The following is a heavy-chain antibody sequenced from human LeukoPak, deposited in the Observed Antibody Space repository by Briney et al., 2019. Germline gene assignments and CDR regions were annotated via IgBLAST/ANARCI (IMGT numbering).Heavy chain of an antibody. Sequence: PSETLSLTCTVSGGSISPYYWSWIRQPPGKGLEWIGYSSYSGSTNYNPSLKSRLTISVDTSKNQFSLKLSSVTAAATAVYYCARHFSGARAGGDGMDVWGQGTTVTVSS. CDR3: ARHFSGARAGGDGMDV. CDR2: SSYSGST. D-gene: IGHD2-15*01. J-gene: IGHJ6*02. V-gene: IGHV4-59*08. CDR1: GGSISPYY.